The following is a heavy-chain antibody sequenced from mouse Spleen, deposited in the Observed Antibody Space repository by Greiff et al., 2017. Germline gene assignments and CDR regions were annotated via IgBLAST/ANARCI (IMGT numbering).Heavy chain of an antibody. CDR1: GYTFTDYY. Sequence: VQLQQSGAELVRPGASVKLSCKASGYTFTDYYINWVKQRPGQGLEWIARIYPGSGNTYYNEKFKGKATLTAEKSSSTAYMQLSSLTSEDSAVYFCARDPRDWYFDVWGAGTTVTVSS. CDR3: ARDPRDWYFDV. CDR2: IYPGSGNT. J-gene: IGHJ1*01. V-gene: IGHV1-76*01.